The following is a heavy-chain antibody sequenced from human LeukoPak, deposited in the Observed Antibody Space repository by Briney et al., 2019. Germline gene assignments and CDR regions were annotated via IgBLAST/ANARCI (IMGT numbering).Heavy chain of an antibody. Sequence: ASVKVSCTASGGTFSSYAISWVRQAPGQGLEWMGRINPNSGDTNYAQKFQGRVTMTRDTSISAAYMELSSLTSDDTAVYYCARRAVPGTSPSDYWGQGTLVSVSS. CDR3: ARRAVPGTSPSDY. CDR2: INPNSGDT. V-gene: IGHV1-2*06. D-gene: IGHD6-19*01. CDR1: GGTFSSYA. J-gene: IGHJ4*02.